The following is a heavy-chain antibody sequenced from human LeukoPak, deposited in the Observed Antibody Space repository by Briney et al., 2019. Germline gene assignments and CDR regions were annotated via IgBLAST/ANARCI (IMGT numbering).Heavy chain of an antibody. V-gene: IGHV3-74*01. CDR3: ARDGGYHDSSGYYHSYYFDY. Sequence: GGSLRLSCAASGFMFSDSWMHWVRRAPGKGLEWVSRIKSDGSYTDHVDSVRGRFTISRDNAKNTLYLQMNSLRAEDTAVYYCARDGGYHDSSGYYHSYYFDYWGQGTLVTVSS. CDR1: GFMFSDSW. J-gene: IGHJ4*02. CDR2: IKSDGSYT. D-gene: IGHD3-22*01.